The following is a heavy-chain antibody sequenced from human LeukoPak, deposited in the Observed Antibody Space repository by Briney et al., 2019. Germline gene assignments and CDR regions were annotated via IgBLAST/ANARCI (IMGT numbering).Heavy chain of an antibody. V-gene: IGHV3-48*01. J-gene: IGHJ4*02. D-gene: IGHD5-12*01. CDR2: ISGSSSAI. CDR3: ATYSGYDRIFDY. Sequence: GGSLRLSCAASGFTLSSYAMSWVRQAPGKGLEWVSYISGSSSAINYADSVKGRFTISRDNAKSSLFLQMNSLRAEDTAVYYCATYSGYDRIFDYWGQGTLVTVSS. CDR1: GFTLSSYA.